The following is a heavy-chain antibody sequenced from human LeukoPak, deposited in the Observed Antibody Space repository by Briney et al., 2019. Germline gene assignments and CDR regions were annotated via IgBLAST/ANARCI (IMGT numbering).Heavy chain of an antibody. Sequence: SGTLSLTCAVSGGSISSSNWWSWVRQPPGKGLEWIGEIYHSGSTNYNPSLKSRVTISVDKSKNQFSLKLSSVTAADTAVYYCAREILWSGFYSGLWLHPWGQGTLVTVSS. CDR3: AREILWSGFYSGLWLHP. CDR1: GGSISSSNW. V-gene: IGHV4-4*02. CDR2: IYHSGST. D-gene: IGHD3-3*01. J-gene: IGHJ5*02.